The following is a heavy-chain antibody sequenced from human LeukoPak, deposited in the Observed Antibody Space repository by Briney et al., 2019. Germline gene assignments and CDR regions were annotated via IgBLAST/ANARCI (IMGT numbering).Heavy chain of an antibody. CDR2: IHYSGST. D-gene: IGHD1-26*01. Sequence: PSETLSLTCTVAGGSLSSSTYYWGWIRQPPGKGLEGIGSIHYSGSTYYKPSLESLVTISVDTSKYQFSLKLSSVTAADTAVHYWARLASGRFFDYWGQGTLVTVSS. CDR1: GGSLSSSTYY. V-gene: IGHV4-39*01. CDR3: ARLASGRFFDY. J-gene: IGHJ4*02.